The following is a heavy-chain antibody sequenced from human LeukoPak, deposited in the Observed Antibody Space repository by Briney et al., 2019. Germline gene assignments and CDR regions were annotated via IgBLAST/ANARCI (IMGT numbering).Heavy chain of an antibody. CDR3: ARAMRYCSSTSCYRRAFDI. Sequence: SETLSVTCTVSGGSMTNYYWTWIRQPPGKGLEWIGEINHSGSTNYNPSLKSRVTISVDTSKNQFSLKLSSVTAANTAVYYCARAMRYCSSTSCYRRAFDIWGQGTMVTVSS. CDR2: INHSGST. CDR1: GGSMTNYY. D-gene: IGHD2-2*02. V-gene: IGHV4-34*01. J-gene: IGHJ3*02.